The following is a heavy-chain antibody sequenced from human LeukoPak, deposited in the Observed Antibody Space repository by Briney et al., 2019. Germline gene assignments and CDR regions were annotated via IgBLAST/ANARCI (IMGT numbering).Heavy chain of an antibody. CDR3: AITIVSSGWFVSYYGMDV. CDR2: IYTSGST. V-gene: IGHV4-4*07. J-gene: IGHJ6*02. Sequence: SETLSLTCTVSGGSISSYYRSWLRQPAGKGLEWIGRIYTSGSTNYNPSLKSRVTMSVDKSKNQFSLKLSSVTAADWAVYYCAITIVSSGWFVSYYGMDVWGQGTTVTVSS. CDR1: GGSISSYY. D-gene: IGHD6-19*01.